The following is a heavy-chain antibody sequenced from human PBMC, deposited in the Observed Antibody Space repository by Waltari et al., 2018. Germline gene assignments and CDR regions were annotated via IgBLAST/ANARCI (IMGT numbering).Heavy chain of an antibody. CDR2: IYPGDSDT. CDR1: RYSFPSHW. V-gene: IGHV5-51*01. CDR3: ARHGTAIQLWILDY. J-gene: IGHJ4*02. D-gene: IGHD5-18*01. Sequence: EVPLVQSGAEVKKPGESQKISCTSSRYSFPSHWIGWVRQMTGKGLEWMGIIYPGDSDTRYRPSFQGQVTISADKSISTAYLQWSSLKASDTAMYYCARHGTAIQLWILDYWGQGTLVTVSS.